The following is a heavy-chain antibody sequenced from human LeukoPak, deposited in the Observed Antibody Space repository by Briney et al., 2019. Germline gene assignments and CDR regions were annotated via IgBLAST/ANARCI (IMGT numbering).Heavy chain of an antibody. D-gene: IGHD6-19*01. J-gene: IGHJ3*02. CDR2: INPNSGGT. V-gene: IGHV1-2*02. CDR1: GYTFTGYY. CDR3: ASIAVAGNGGYAFDI. Sequence: APVKVSCKASGYTFTGYYMHWVRQAPGQGLEWMGWINPNSGGTNYAQKFQGRVTMTRDTSISTAYMELSRLRSDDTAVYYCASIAVAGNGGYAFDIWGQGTMVTVSS.